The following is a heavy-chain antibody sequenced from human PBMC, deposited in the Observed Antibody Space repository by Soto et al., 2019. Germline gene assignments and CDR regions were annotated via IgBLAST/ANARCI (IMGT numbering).Heavy chain of an antibody. CDR2: ISSSSSTI. CDR1: GFTFSSYS. Sequence: GGSLRLSCAASGFTFSSYSMNWVRQAPGKGLEWVSYISSSSSTIYYADYVKGRFTISRDNAKNSLYLQMNSLRAEDTAVYYCARDRRPEYQLLFEDNWFDPWGQGTLVTVSS. D-gene: IGHD2-2*01. CDR3: ARDRRPEYQLLFEDNWFDP. J-gene: IGHJ5*02. V-gene: IGHV3-48*01.